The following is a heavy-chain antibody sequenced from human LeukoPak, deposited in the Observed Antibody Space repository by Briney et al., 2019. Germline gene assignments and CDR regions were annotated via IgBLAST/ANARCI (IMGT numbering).Heavy chain of an antibody. V-gene: IGHV1-69*04. Sequence: ASVKVSCKASGGTFTSYAISWVRQAPGQGLEWMGRIIPILGIANYAQKFQGRVTITADKSTSTAYMELSSLRSEDTAVYYCARAFVVDQVGATSGIDYWGQGTLVTVSS. CDR1: GGTFTSYA. J-gene: IGHJ4*02. D-gene: IGHD1-26*01. CDR3: ARAFVVDQVGATSGIDY. CDR2: IIPILGIA.